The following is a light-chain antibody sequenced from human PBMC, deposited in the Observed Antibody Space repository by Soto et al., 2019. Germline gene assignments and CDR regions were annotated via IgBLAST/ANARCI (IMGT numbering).Light chain of an antibody. CDR3: QQYNTYPLT. CDR1: QSMSSW. Sequence: DIQMTQSPSTLSASVGDRVTITCRASQSMSSWLAWYQQKPGKAPKLLIYDASRLESGVPSRFSGSGSGTEFTLTISSLQPDDFATYYCQQYNTYPLTFGGGTKVEIK. V-gene: IGKV1-5*01. J-gene: IGKJ4*01. CDR2: DAS.